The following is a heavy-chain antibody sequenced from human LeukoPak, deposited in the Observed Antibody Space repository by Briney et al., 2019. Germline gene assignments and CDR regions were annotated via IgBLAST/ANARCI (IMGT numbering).Heavy chain of an antibody. Sequence: GGSLLLSCAASGFTFDDYAMHWVRQAPGKGLEWVSGISWNSGSIGYADSVKGRFTISRDNAKNSLYLQLNSPRAEDTAVYYCARDPYSGSYSDYYYYYMDVWGKGTTVTVSS. V-gene: IGHV3-9*01. CDR1: GFTFDDYA. CDR3: ARDPYSGSYSDYYYYYMDV. J-gene: IGHJ6*03. D-gene: IGHD1-26*01. CDR2: ISWNSGSI.